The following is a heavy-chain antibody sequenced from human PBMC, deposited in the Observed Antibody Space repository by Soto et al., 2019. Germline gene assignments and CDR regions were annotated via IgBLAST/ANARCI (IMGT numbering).Heavy chain of an antibody. CDR2: VYSTGGT. Sequence: QVQLQQSGPGLVKPSETLSLTCSVSSGPTSSHNWGWIRQTPGRGLEWIGYVYSTGGTSYNPSLNSRATISAATSTTHLSLPLTSLTAAATAVYYCVRQGIGNLHGIVDVWGQGTTVRVSS. CDR1: SGPTSSHN. CDR3: VRQGIGNLHGIVDV. J-gene: IGHJ6*02. V-gene: IGHV4-59*08. D-gene: IGHD1-1*01.